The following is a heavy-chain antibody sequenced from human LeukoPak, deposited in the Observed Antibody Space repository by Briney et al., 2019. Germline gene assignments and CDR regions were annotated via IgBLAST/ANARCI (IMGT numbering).Heavy chain of an antibody. Sequence: ASVKVSCKASGCTFTGYYMHWVRQAPGQGLEWMGWNNPNSGGTNYAQKFQGRVTMTRDTSISTAYMELSRLRPDDTAVYYCARLTYYYDSSGSSWGQGTLVTVSS. J-gene: IGHJ5*02. CDR3: ARLTYYYDSSGSS. D-gene: IGHD3-22*01. CDR2: NNPNSGGT. V-gene: IGHV1-2*02. CDR1: GCTFTGYY.